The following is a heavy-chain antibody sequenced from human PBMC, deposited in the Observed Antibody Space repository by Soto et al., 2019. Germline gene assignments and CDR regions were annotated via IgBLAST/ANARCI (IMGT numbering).Heavy chain of an antibody. Sequence: GGSLRLSCAASGLIFSNYAMSWVRQAPGKGLEWVSVISGGGGNTYSADSVKGRFTISRDNSKNTLYLQMNSLRAEDTAVYYCARSVRGFFIGYDYWGQGTLVTVSS. J-gene: IGHJ4*02. D-gene: IGHD3-10*01. CDR2: ISGGGGNT. V-gene: IGHV3-23*01. CDR3: ARSVRGFFIGYDY. CDR1: GLIFSNYA.